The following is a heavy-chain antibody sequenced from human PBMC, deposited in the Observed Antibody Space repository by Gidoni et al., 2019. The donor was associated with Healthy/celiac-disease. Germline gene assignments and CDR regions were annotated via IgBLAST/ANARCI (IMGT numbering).Heavy chain of an antibody. CDR1: GGSISSYY. J-gene: IGHJ6*02. CDR3: ARAGDTAMDDYYYYGMDV. CDR2: IYYSGST. Sequence: QVQLQESGPGLVKPSETLSLTCTVSGGSISSYYWSWIRQPPGKGLEWIGYIYYSGSTNYNPSLKSRVTISVDTSKNQFSLKLSSVTAADTAVYYCARAGDTAMDDYYYYGMDVWGQGTTVTVSS. V-gene: IGHV4-59*01. D-gene: IGHD5-18*01.